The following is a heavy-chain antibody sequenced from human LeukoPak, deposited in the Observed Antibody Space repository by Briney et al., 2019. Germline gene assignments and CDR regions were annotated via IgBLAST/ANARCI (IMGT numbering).Heavy chain of an antibody. Sequence: PSDTLSLTCAVSGYSITSPNWWGWVRQPPGKGLEWIGYIFNSGNAYYNPSLKSRISMSVDTSKNQFSLNLSSVTAADTAVYYCARSVDGGNSPFDYWGQGTLVTVS. CDR1: GYSITSPNW. V-gene: IGHV4-28*01. J-gene: IGHJ4*02. D-gene: IGHD4-23*01. CDR2: IFNSGNA. CDR3: ARSVDGGNSPFDY.